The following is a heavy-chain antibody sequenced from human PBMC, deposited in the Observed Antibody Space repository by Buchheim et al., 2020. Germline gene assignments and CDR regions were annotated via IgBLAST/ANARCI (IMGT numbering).Heavy chain of an antibody. CDR1: GFTFSSYG. Sequence: QVQLVESGGGVVQPGRSLRLSCAASGFTFSSYGMHWVRQAPGKGLEWVAVISYDGSNKYYADSVKGRFTMSRDNSKNTLYLQMNSLRAEDTAVYYCAKVSRTVRRVIIGDFDYWGQGTL. J-gene: IGHJ4*02. CDR2: ISYDGSNK. V-gene: IGHV3-30*18. D-gene: IGHD3-10*01. CDR3: AKVSRTVRRVIIGDFDY.